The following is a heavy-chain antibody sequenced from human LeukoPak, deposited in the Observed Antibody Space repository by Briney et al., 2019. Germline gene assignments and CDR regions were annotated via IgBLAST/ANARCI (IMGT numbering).Heavy chain of an antibody. Sequence: SVKVSCKASGGTFSSYAISWVRQAPGQGLEWMGGIIPIFGTANYAQKFQGRVTITADESTSTAYMELSSLRSEDTAVYYCARGAEWELSFRIHFDYWGQGTLVTVSS. J-gene: IGHJ4*02. CDR2: IIPIFGTA. CDR3: ARGAEWELSFRIHFDY. V-gene: IGHV1-69*13. CDR1: GGTFSSYA. D-gene: IGHD1-26*01.